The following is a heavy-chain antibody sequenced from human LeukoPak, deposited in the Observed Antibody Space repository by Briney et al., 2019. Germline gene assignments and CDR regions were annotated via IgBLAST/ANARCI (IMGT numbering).Heavy chain of an antibody. Sequence: SETLSLTCAVYGGSFSGYYWSWIRQPPGKGLEWIGEINHGGSTNYNPSFKSRVTISVDTSKNQFSLKLSSVTAADTAVYYCARAGLGYDFWSGYYNWFDPWGQGTLVTVSS. V-gene: IGHV4-34*01. CDR2: INHGGST. CDR1: GGSFSGYY. CDR3: ARAGLGYDFWSGYYNWFDP. J-gene: IGHJ5*02. D-gene: IGHD3-3*01.